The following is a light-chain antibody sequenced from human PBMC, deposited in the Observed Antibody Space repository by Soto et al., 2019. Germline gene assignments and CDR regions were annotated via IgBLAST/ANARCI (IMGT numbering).Light chain of an antibody. CDR1: QSVTSN. V-gene: IGKV3-15*01. CDR2: YAS. CDR3: QQYNNWPKT. Sequence: EIVMTQSPATLSVSPGKRATLSCRASQSVTSNLAWYQQKRGQAPRLLIYYASTRATGIPARLSGSGSGTEFTLTISSLQSEDFAVYYCQQYNNWPKTFGQGTKVEIK. J-gene: IGKJ1*01.